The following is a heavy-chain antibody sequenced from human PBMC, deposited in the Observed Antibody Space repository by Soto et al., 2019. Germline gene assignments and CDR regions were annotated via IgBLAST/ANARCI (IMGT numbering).Heavy chain of an antibody. CDR2: INPNSGGT. CDR3: ARDNTSHLSKALDEYYYRMDV. D-gene: IGHD2-2*01. Sequence: ASVKVSCKASGYTFTGYYMHWVRQAPGQGLEWMRWINPNSGGTNYAQKSQGSVTMTRETSISTAYMELSRLRSXDTAVYYCARDNTSHLSKALDEYYYRMDVWTQGTTVTVAS. V-gene: IGHV1-2*02. J-gene: IGHJ6*02. CDR1: GYTFTGYY.